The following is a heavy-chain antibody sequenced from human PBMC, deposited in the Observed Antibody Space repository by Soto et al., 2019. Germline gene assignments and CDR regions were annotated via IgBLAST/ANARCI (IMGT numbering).Heavy chain of an antibody. V-gene: IGHV3-30*18. J-gene: IGHJ4*02. CDR1: GFTFSSYG. CDR2: ISYDGSNK. D-gene: IGHD3-10*01. Sequence: QVQLVESGGGVVQPGRSLRLSCAASGFTFSSYGMHWVRQAPGKGLEWVAVISYDGSNKYYADSVKGRFTISRDNSKNTLYLQMNSLRAEDTAVYYCANSAVPVLFDYWGQRTLVTVSS. CDR3: ANSAVPVLFDY.